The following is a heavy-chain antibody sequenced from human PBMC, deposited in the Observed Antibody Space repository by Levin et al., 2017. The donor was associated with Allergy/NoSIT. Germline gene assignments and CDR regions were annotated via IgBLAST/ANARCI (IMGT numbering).Heavy chain of an antibody. V-gene: IGHV3-23*01. Sequence: GGSLRLSCAASGFTFSSYAMTWVRQGPGKGLEWVSAISGRGGSTYYPDSVKGRFTISRDNSKNTLYLQMNSLRAEDTAVYYCAKDGEFDCSGGNCYSQVDYWGQGTLVTVSS. D-gene: IGHD2-15*01. CDR3: AKDGEFDCSGGNCYSQVDY. J-gene: IGHJ4*02. CDR2: ISGRGGST. CDR1: GFTFSSYA.